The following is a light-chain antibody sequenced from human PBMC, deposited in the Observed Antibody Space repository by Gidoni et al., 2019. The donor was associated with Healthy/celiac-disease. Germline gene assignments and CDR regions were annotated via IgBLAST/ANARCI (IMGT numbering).Light chain of an antibody. CDR1: SSNIGSNY. J-gene: IGLJ3*02. V-gene: IGLV1-47*01. Sequence: QSVLTQPPSASGTPGQRVTISCSGSSSNIGSNYVYWYQQLPGTAPKLLLYRNNQRPSGVPDRFSGSKSGTSASLAISGLRSEDDADYYCAAWDDSLSGRVFGGGTKLTVL. CDR3: AAWDDSLSGRV. CDR2: RNN.